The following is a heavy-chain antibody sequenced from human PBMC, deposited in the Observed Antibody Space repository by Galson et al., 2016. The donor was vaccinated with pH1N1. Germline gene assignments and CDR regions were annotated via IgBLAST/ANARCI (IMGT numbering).Heavy chain of an antibody. V-gene: IGHV1-2*06. D-gene: IGHD5-12*01. J-gene: IGHJ4*02. CDR1: GYTFTSFY. CDR3: ANASDLSAYDLDYFDY. CDR2: INPNRGDS. Sequence: SVKVSCKASGYTFTSFYIHWVRQAPGQGLEWMGRINPNRGDSNFAQKFQGRVAMTSDTSISTAYMELSSLRSDDTAFSYCANASDLSAYDLDYFDYWGQGTLVTVSS.